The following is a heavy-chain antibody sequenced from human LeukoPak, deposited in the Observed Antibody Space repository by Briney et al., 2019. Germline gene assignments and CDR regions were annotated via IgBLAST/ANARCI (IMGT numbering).Heavy chain of an antibody. V-gene: IGHV4-39*07. CDR1: GGSISSSSYY. D-gene: IGHD3-10*01. J-gene: IGHJ4*02. CDR2: IYYSGST. Sequence: PSETLSLTCTVSGGSISSSSYYWGWIRQPPGKGLEWIGSIYYSGSTYYNPSLKSRVTISVDTSKNQFSLKLSSVTAADTAVYYCARPYYYGSGSYYYWGQGTLVTVSS. CDR3: ARPYYYGSGSYYY.